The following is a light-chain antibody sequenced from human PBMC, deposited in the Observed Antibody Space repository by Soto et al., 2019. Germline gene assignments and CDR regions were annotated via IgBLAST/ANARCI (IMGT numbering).Light chain of an antibody. CDR1: SSDVGGYEY. CDR3: QSYDITLIGYV. J-gene: IGLJ1*01. V-gene: IGLV2-8*01. CDR2: EVI. Sequence: QSVLTQPPSASGSPGQSVTISCTGSSSDVGGYEYVSWYQQHPGKAPKLIIYEVIKRPSGVPDRFSGSKSGNTASLTVSGLQAEDEADYYCQSYDITLIGYVLGTGTKLTVL.